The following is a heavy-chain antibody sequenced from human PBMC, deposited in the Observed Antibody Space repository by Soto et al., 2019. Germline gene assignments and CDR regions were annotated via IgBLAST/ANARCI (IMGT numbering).Heavy chain of an antibody. CDR2: ISYSGST. CDR1: GGSVNTYS. J-gene: IGHJ6*03. V-gene: IGHV4-59*02. Sequence: SETLSLTCTVSGGSVNTYSWGWIRQPPGKELEWVGYISYSGSTNYNPSLKSRVTISRVTSKNQFSLNLVSVTAADTAVYYCARASYYSYMDVWGKGTTVTVSS. CDR3: ARASYYSYMDV.